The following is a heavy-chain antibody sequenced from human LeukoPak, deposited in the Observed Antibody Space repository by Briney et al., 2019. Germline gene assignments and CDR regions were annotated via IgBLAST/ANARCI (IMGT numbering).Heavy chain of an antibody. V-gene: IGHV4-4*07. CDR1: GDSFSRYY. CDR3: AGRDQTTGWSFDY. J-gene: IGHJ4*02. Sequence: SATLSLTCVVSGDSFSRYYWSWIRQPAGKGLEWIGQIYASGSTIYNPPLASRVTLSIDTSQKQFSLKVRSVTAADTAVYYCAGRDQTTGWSFDYWGQGSQVIVSS. CDR2: IYASGST. D-gene: IGHD6-19*01.